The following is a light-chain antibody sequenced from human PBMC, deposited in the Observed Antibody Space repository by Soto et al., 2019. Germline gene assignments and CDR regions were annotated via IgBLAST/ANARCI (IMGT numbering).Light chain of an antibody. V-gene: IGLV2-23*02. CDR2: EVT. CDR1: NSDVGSYNL. Sequence: QSVLTQPASVSGSPRQSITISCTGTNSDVGSYNLVSWFQQHPGKAPKLVIYEVTKRPSGVSDRFSGSKSGNTASLTISGLQAEDEDDYYCFSYAGDSVYVFGTGTKLTVL. CDR3: FSYAGDSVYV. J-gene: IGLJ1*01.